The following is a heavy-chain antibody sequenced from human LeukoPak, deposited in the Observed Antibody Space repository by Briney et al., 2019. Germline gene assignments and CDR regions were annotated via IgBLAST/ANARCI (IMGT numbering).Heavy chain of an antibody. CDR2: ISSSSYI. J-gene: IGHJ4*02. CDR1: GFTFSSYS. Sequence: GGSLRLSCAASGFTFSSYSMNWVRQALGKGLEWVSSISSSSYIYYTDSVKGRFTISRDNAKNSLYLQMNSLRAEDTAVYYCARSTWNDYYGSGSYLDYWGQGTLVTVSS. CDR3: ARSTWNDYYGSGSYLDY. V-gene: IGHV3-21*01. D-gene: IGHD3-10*01.